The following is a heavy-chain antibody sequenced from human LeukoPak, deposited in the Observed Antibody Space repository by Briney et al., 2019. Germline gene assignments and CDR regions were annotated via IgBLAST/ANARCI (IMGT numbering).Heavy chain of an antibody. V-gene: IGHV3-74*01. Sequence: GGSLRLFCAASGFTFSSYWMHWVRQAPGKGLEWVSLIYSDGSTTRYVDSVKDRFTISRDNAKNTLYLQMNSLRAEDTAVYYCARVADGSGSPFDYWGQGTLVTVSS. D-gene: IGHD3-10*01. J-gene: IGHJ4*02. CDR1: GFTFSSYW. CDR3: ARVADGSGSPFDY. CDR2: IYSDGSTT.